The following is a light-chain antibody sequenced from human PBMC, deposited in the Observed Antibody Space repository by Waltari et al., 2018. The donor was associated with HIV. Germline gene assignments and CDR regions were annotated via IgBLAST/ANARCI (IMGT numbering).Light chain of an antibody. CDR1: QSVLFTSNNKNY. CDR3: QQYYRKPPT. J-gene: IGKJ1*01. Sequence: DIVMTQSPDSLAVSLGERATINCKSSQSVLFTSNNKNYLAWYQQKPGQSPKLLIYWASTRESGVPDRFSGSGSGTDFTLTISSLQAEDVAVYYCQQYYRKPPTFGQGTKVEIK. V-gene: IGKV4-1*01. CDR2: WAS.